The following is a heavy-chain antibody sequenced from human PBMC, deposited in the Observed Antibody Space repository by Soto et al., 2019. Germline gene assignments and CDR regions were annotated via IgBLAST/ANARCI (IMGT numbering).Heavy chain of an antibody. J-gene: IGHJ1*01. CDR1: GGTVSNFV. D-gene: IGHD1-1*01. Sequence: QVQLVQYGAEVKKPGSSVKVSCQASGGTVSNFVFSWVRQAPGQGLECMGGILPSVGKANYAQHFQGRVTITADESTATVYLELSSLKSEDTAVYYCARGWNDFPHWGQGTLVTVSS. CDR2: ILPSVGKA. CDR3: ARGWNDFPH. V-gene: IGHV1-69*01.